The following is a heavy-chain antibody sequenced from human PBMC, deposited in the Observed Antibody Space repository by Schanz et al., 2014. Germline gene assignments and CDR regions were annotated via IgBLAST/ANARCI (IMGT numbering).Heavy chain of an antibody. CDR2: IHPSDSRT. CDR1: GYTFSTYY. J-gene: IGHJ5*02. D-gene: IGHD6-13*01. V-gene: IGHV1-46*03. CDR3: ARGGSTFFMAVEH. Sequence: QVQLVQSGAEVKKPGASVKVSCKASGYTFSTYYIHWVRQAPGQGLEWMGIIHPSDSRTSYAQKVQDRVTMTRDMSTRTLYMELSSLRSEDTAIYYCARGGSTFFMAVEHWGQGTLVTVSS.